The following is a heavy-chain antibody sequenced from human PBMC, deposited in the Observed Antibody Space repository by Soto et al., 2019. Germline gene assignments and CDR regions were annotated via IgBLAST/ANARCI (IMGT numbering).Heavy chain of an antibody. CDR2: INPNSGGT. CDR3: ARDGGFGELLFYYYYGMDV. J-gene: IGHJ6*02. V-gene: IGHV1-2*02. Sequence: ASVKVSCKASGYTFTGYYMHWVRQAPGQGPEWMGWINPNSGGTNYAQKFQGRVTMTRDTSISTAYMELSRLRSDDTAVYYCARDGGFGELLFYYYYGMDVWGQGTSVTVSS. D-gene: IGHD3-10*01. CDR1: GYTFTGYY.